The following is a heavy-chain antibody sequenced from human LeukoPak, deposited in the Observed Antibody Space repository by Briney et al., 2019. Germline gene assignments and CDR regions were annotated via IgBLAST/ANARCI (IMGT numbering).Heavy chain of an antibody. Sequence: SETLSLTCTVSGGSISSSSYYWGWIRQPPGKGLEWIGSIYYSGSTYYNPSLKSRVTISVDTSKNQFSLKLSSVTAADTAVYYCARGFYGDYGESAEYFQHWGQGTLVTVSS. CDR1: GGSISSSSYY. D-gene: IGHD4-17*01. CDR3: ARGFYGDYGESAEYFQH. CDR2: IYYSGST. J-gene: IGHJ1*01. V-gene: IGHV4-39*07.